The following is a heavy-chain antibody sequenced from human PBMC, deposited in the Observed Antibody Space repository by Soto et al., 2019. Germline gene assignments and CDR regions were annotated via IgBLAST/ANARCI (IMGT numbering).Heavy chain of an antibody. V-gene: IGHV4-59*08. J-gene: IGHJ4*02. CDR1: GGSISSYY. CDR3: ARHLYSSRDPFDY. D-gene: IGHD6-13*01. CDR2: IYYSGST. Sequence: SETLSLTCTVSGGSISSYYWSWIRQPPGKGLEWIGYIYYSGSTNYNPSLKSRVTISVDTSKNQFSLKLSSVTAADTAVYYCARHLYSSRDPFDYWGQGTLVTVSS.